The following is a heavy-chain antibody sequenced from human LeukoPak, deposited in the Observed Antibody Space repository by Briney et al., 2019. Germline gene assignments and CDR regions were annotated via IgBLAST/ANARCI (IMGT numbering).Heavy chain of an antibody. J-gene: IGHJ4*02. D-gene: IGHD5-24*01. Sequence: PSETLSLTCNVSGDSISTADFYWSWVRQPPGKGLEWIGFICYSGSTYYNPSLKSRVTVSKDTSKNQFSLKVRSMTAADTAVYYCARVRDGYPGYFDYWGQGTLVSVSS. CDR1: GDSISTADFY. V-gene: IGHV4-30-4*01. CDR2: ICYSGST. CDR3: ARVRDGYPGYFDY.